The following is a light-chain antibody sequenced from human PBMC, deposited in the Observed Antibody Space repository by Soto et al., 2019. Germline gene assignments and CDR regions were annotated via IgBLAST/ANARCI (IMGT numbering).Light chain of an antibody. Sequence: EIVMTQSPATLSVSPGERATLSCRASQSVRDNLAWYQQKPGRAPRLLIYGASTRATGVPARFSGSGSGTDFTLTISSLQSEDFAVYCCQQYNNWPLTFGGGTKVEIK. J-gene: IGKJ4*01. CDR2: GAS. CDR1: QSVRDN. CDR3: QQYNNWPLT. V-gene: IGKV3-15*01.